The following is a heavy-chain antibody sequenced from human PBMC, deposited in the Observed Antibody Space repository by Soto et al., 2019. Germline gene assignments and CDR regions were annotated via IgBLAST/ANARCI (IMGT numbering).Heavy chain of an antibody. CDR1: GFTFSSYG. Sequence: GGSLRLSCAASGFTFSSYGTHWVRQAPGKGLEWVAVISYDGSNKYYADSVKGRFTISRDNSKNTLYLQMNSLRAEDTAVYYCAKFGKDDSSGYYREGLDYWGQGTLVTVSS. J-gene: IGHJ4*02. CDR3: AKFGKDDSSGYYREGLDY. CDR2: ISYDGSNK. D-gene: IGHD3-22*01. V-gene: IGHV3-30*18.